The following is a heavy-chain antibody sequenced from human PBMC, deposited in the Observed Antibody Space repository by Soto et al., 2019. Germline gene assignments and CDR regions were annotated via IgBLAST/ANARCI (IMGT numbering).Heavy chain of an antibody. CDR1: GFTFTSYA. CDR2: VTRIGGDT. J-gene: IGHJ5*02. CDR3: ARDQGGSTHHCFDP. D-gene: IGHD3-16*01. Sequence: EVQLLESGGDLVQPGGSLRLSCAASGFTFTSYAMSWVRQAPGRGLEWVSGVTRIGGDTYYADSVKGRFTISRDDSKNTVYLQLNSLRPEDTAVYYCARDQGGSTHHCFDPWGQGTLVTVSS. V-gene: IGHV3-23*01.